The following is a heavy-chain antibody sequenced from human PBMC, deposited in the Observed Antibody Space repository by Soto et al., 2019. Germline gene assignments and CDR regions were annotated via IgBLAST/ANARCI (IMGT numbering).Heavy chain of an antibody. Sequence: QVPLQESGPGLVKPSETLSLTCTVSGGSINSHYYSWIRQPPGKGLEWIGHMHPTGSTGYNPSLKSRGTILADTSKTHFSLKLSSVTAADTAVYYCATGRDDYKTGHWGQGALVTVSS. CDR3: ATGRDDYKTGH. V-gene: IGHV4-4*08. CDR1: GGSINSHY. CDR2: MHPTGST. J-gene: IGHJ4*02. D-gene: IGHD4-4*01.